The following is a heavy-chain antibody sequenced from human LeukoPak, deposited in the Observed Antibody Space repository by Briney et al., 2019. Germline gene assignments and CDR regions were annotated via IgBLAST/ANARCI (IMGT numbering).Heavy chain of an antibody. J-gene: IGHJ5*02. CDR2: IIPILGIA. CDR1: GGTFTSYA. CDR3: AREGRYYGSGSYPNWFDP. D-gene: IGHD3-10*01. V-gene: IGHV1-69*04. Sequence: ASVKVSCKASGGTFTSYAISWVRQAPGQGLEWMGRIIPILGIANYAQKFQGRVTITADKSTSTAYMELSSLRSEDTAVYYCAREGRYYGSGSYPNWFDPWGQGTLVTVSS.